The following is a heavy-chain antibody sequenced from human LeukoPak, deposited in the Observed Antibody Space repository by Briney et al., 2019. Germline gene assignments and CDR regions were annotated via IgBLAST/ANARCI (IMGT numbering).Heavy chain of an antibody. Sequence: PGGSLRLSCVASGFTFRNFAMNWVRQAPGKGLEWVSVVTGDSGTTHYADSVKGRFTISRGNSKNTVYLRMNSLRVEDTAVYYCAKGWGGVNRNYFDFWGQGTLVTVSS. J-gene: IGHJ4*02. V-gene: IGHV3-23*01. CDR3: AKGWGGVNRNYFDF. CDR2: VTGDSGTT. CDR1: GFTFRNFA. D-gene: IGHD2-8*01.